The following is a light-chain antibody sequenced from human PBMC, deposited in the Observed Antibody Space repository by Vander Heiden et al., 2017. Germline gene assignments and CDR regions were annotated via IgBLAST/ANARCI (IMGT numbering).Light chain of an antibody. J-gene: IGKJ4*01. CDR1: QSVLYSSNNKDY. CDR2: WAS. CDR3: QQEDSTPLT. Sequence: DIVMTQSPDSLAVSLGERATINCKSSQSVLYSSNNKDYLAWYQQKPGQPPKLLIYWASTREAGVPGRFSGSGSGTDFTLTIGSLQAEDVAVYYCQQEDSTPLTFGRGTKVEIK. V-gene: IGKV4-1*01.